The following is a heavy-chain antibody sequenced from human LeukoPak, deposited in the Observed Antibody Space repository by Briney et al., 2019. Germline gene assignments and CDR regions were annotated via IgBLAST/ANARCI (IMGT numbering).Heavy chain of an antibody. J-gene: IGHJ4*02. D-gene: IGHD6-19*01. CDR3: ARVQAGPRTFDY. Sequence: SETLSLTCTVSGGSISSYYWSWLRQPPGKGLEWIGYIYYSGSTNYNPSLKSRVTMSVDTSKNQFSLKLSSVTAADTAVYYCARVQAGPRTFDYWGQGTLVTVSS. CDR2: IYYSGST. V-gene: IGHV4-59*01. CDR1: GGSISSYY.